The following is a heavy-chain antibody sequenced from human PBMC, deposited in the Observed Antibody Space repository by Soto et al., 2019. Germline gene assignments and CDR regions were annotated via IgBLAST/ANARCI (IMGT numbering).Heavy chain of an antibody. CDR2: INPSGGST. Sequence: QVQLVQSGAEVKKPGASVKVSCKASGYTFTSYYMHWVRQAPGQGLESVGIINPSGGSTRYEQKFQGRVMMTTDTTTSTCYMGLSRLISQDTTVYYCARDTVLLPARSNDAFDIWGQGTMVPVSS. J-gene: IGHJ3*02. V-gene: IGHV1-46*01. CDR1: GYTFTSYY. D-gene: IGHD2-2*01. CDR3: ARDTVLLPARSNDAFDI.